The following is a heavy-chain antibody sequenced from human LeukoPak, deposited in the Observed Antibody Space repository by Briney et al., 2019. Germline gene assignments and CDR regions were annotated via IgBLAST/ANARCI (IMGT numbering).Heavy chain of an antibody. Sequence: SVKVSCKTSGVTFTSYAITWVRQAPGQGLEWMGKIIPITGTTNYAQKFQGRVTITADESTSTAYMELSSLRSEDTALYYCVRELRFGWNWFDPWGERDLFTASS. CDR2: IIPITGTT. CDR3: VRELRFGWNWFDP. D-gene: IGHD3-16*01. J-gene: IGHJ5*02. V-gene: IGHV1-69*11. CDR1: GVTFTSYA.